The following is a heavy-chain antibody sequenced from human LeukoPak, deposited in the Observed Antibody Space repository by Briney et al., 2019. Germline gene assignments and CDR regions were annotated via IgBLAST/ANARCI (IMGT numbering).Heavy chain of an antibody. J-gene: IGHJ5*02. CDR2: IIPIFGTA. V-gene: IGHV1-69*13. CDR3: ARDRGVRGIVVVPAANRFDP. Sequence: VASVKVPCKASGGTFSSYAISWVRQAPGQGLEWMGGIIPIFGTANYAQKFQGRVTITADESTSTAYMELSSLRSEDTAVYYCARDRGVRGIVVVPAANRFDPWGQGTLVTVSS. CDR1: GGTFSSYA. D-gene: IGHD2-2*01.